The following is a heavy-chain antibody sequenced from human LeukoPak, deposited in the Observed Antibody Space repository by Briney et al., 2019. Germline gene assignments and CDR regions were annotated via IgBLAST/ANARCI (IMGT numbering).Heavy chain of an antibody. V-gene: IGHV3-23*01. CDR2: ISTSGDKT. D-gene: IGHD1-7*01. CDR1: GFTFSTYA. J-gene: IGHJ4*02. Sequence: GGSLRLSCAASGFTFSTYAMTWVRQAPGKVLEWVSGISTSGDKTYYADSVKGRFTISRENSKNTLYLQMHSLRAGDKAEFYCARSAGGTWCCTAVDYWGQGTLVTVSS. CDR3: ARSAGGTWCCTAVDY.